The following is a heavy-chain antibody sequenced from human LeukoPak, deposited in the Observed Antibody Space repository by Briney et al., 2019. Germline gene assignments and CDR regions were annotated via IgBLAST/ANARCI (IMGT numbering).Heavy chain of an antibody. CDR3: AKDSGSYSAPFDY. V-gene: IGHV1-3*01. CDR1: GYSFSSYA. CDR2: INAGYGNT. Sequence: ASVKVSCKASGYSFSSYAMHWVRQSPGQRLEWMGWINAGYGNTKYSQKFQGRVTITSDTSASTAYMEVSSLRSEDTAVYYCAKDSGSYSAPFDYWGQGTLVTVSS. J-gene: IGHJ4*02. D-gene: IGHD1-26*01.